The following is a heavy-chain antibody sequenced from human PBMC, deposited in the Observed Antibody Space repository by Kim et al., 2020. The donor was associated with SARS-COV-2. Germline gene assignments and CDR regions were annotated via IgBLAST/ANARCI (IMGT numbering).Heavy chain of an antibody. J-gene: IGHJ5*02. V-gene: IGHV4-39*01. CDR1: GGSISSSSYY. D-gene: IGHD3-3*01. Sequence: SETLSLTCTVSGGSISSSSYYWGWIRQPPGKGLEWIGSIYYSGSTYYNPSLKSRVTISVDTSKNQFSLKLSSVTAADTAVYYCAAAQGDFWSDLTNRRDWFDPWGQGTLVTVSS. CDR2: IYYSGST. CDR3: AAAQGDFWSDLTNRRDWFDP.